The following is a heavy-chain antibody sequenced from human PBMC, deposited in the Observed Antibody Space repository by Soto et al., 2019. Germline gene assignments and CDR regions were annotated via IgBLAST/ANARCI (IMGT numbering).Heavy chain of an antibody. CDR3: ATNYAYYYYYGMEV. V-gene: IGHV4-39*01. D-gene: IGHD4-4*01. Sequence: PSETLSLTCTVSGVSISSSSYYCGWIRQPPGKGLEWIGSIYYSGSTYYNPSLKSRVTISVDTSKNQFSLKLSSVTAADTAVYYCATNYAYYYYYGMEVLGQGTTVTVSS. J-gene: IGHJ6*02. CDR2: IYYSGST. CDR1: GVSISSSSYY.